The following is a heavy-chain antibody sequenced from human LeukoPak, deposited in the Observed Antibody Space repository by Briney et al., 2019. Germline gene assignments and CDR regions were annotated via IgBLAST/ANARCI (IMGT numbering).Heavy chain of an antibody. Sequence: ASVKVSCKASGYTFTDYYIHWVRQAPGQGLEWMGWINPNSGGTKYAQKFQGRVTMTTDTSVSTAYMEMSRLASDDTAVYYCARDAHNGYEFHDWFDPWGQGALVTVSS. CDR3: ARDAHNGYEFHDWFDP. V-gene: IGHV1-2*02. J-gene: IGHJ5*02. CDR1: GYTFTDYY. CDR2: INPNSGGT. D-gene: IGHD5-12*01.